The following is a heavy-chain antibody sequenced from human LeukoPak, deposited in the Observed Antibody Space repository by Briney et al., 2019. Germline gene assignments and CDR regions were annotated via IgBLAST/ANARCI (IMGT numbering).Heavy chain of an antibody. Sequence: SETLSLTCIVSGGSINIDYWGWLRQPPGKGLKWFGSINYSGSTYYNPSLRSRVTISVNTSKNQFSLKLNSVTAADTAVYYCARDPYSSSDPFAYWGQGTLVTVSS. D-gene: IGHD6-6*01. CDR2: INYSGST. CDR3: ARDPYSSSDPFAY. V-gene: IGHV4-39*07. J-gene: IGHJ4*02. CDR1: GGSINIDY.